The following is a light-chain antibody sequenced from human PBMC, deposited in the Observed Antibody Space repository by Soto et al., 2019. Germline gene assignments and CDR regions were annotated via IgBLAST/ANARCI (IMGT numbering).Light chain of an antibody. Sequence: ILMTQSPSTLSVSPGERATLSCRASQNISRSLAWYKQNPGQGPSLLLYGTSTRAGGVPARFSGGGSGTDFTLTISRLDPEDFEVYYCQHYATYPLTFGGGTKVDI. J-gene: IGKJ4*01. CDR3: QHYATYPLT. CDR1: QNISRS. V-gene: IGKV3-15*01. CDR2: GTS.